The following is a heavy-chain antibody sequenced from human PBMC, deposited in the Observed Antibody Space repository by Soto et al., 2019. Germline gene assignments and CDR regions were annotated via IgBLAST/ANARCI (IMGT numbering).Heavy chain of an antibody. CDR2: IRYDGSNT. V-gene: IGHV3-33*06. Sequence: PGGSVRLSCAASGFTFSSYGMHWVRQAPGKGLEWVAVIRYDGSNTYYADSVKGRFTISRDNSKNTLYLQMNSLRAEDTAVYYCAKEVERYMDVWGKGTTVTVSS. CDR1: GFTFSSYG. CDR3: AKEVERYMDV. J-gene: IGHJ6*03.